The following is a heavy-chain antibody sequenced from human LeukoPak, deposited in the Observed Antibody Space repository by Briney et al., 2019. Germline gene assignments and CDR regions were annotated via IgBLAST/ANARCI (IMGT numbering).Heavy chain of an antibody. V-gene: IGHV3-33*01. Sequence: GRSLRLSCAASGFTFSSYGMHWVRQAPGKGLEWVAVIWYDGSNRYYADSVKGRFTISRDNSKNTQYLQMNSLRAEDTAVYYCARGYGVRGVIITPGYWGQGTLVTVSS. D-gene: IGHD3-10*01. CDR3: ARGYGVRGVIITPGY. J-gene: IGHJ4*02. CDR1: GFTFSSYG. CDR2: IWYDGSNR.